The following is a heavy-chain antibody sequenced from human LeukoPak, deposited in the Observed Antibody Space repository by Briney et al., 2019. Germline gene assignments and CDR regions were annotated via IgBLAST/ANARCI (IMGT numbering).Heavy chain of an antibody. D-gene: IGHD6-19*01. CDR1: GDSVSSDSAA. V-gene: IGHV6-1*01. J-gene: IGHJ4*02. CDR2: TYYRPTWYH. CDR3: ARGEYSSGWSGDFDF. Sequence: SQTLSLTCAISGDSVSSDSAAWNWIRQSPSRGLEWLGRTYYRPTWYHDYAVSVKSRIMINPDTFKNRFSLQLTSVTPEDTAVYYCARGEYSSGWSGDFDFWGQGILVTVSS.